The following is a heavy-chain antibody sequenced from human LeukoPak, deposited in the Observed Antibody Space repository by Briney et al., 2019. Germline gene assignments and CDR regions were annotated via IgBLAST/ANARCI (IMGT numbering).Heavy chain of an antibody. CDR1: GFSSDDYG. CDR3: AKGRGWYSPDY. J-gene: IGHJ4*02. D-gene: IGHD6-19*01. V-gene: IGHV3-9*02. CDR2: LISSRGII. Sequence: GGSLRLSCAASGFSSDDYGMHWVRQAPGKGLEWVSGLISSRGIIGYADSVKGRFTISNDNAENSLYLQMNSPRVEDTAFYYCAKGRGWYSPDYWGQGTLVTVSS.